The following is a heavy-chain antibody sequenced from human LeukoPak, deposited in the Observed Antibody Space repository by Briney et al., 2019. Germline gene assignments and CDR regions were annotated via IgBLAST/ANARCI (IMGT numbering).Heavy chain of an antibody. CDR1: GDSVSSNSAA. Sequence: SQTLSLTCAISGDSVSSNSAAWNWIRQSPSRGLEWLGRIYYRSKWYNDYAVSVKSRITINPDTSKNQFSLQLNSVTPEDTAVYYCARAGPNLRGSWFDPWGQGTLVTVSS. D-gene: IGHD3-16*01. CDR3: ARAGPNLRGSWFDP. CDR2: IYYRSKWYN. J-gene: IGHJ5*02. V-gene: IGHV6-1*01.